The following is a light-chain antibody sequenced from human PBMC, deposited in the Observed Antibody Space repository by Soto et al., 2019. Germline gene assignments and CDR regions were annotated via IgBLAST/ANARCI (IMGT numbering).Light chain of an antibody. Sequence: ENVLTQSPGTLSLSPGERATLSCRASQSVSSSYLAWYQQKPGQAPRLLFYGASSRATGIPDRFSGSGSGTFFTLTISRLEPEDFAMYYCHLYDTSPPITFGQGTRLEIK. CDR1: QSVSSSY. J-gene: IGKJ5*01. V-gene: IGKV3-20*01. CDR2: GAS. CDR3: HLYDTSPPIT.